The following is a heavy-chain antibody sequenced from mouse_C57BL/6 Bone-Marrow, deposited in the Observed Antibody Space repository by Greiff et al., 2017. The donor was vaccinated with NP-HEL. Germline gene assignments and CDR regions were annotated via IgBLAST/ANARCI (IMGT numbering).Heavy chain of an antibody. D-gene: IGHD1-1*01. CDR1: GYTFTSYW. Sequence: QVQLQQSGAELVKPGASVKMSCKASGYTFTSYWITWVKQRPGQGLEWIGDIYPGSGSTNYNEKFKSKATLTVDTSSSTAYMQLSSLTSEDSAVYYCANYYGSSPSFAYWGQGTLVTVSA. V-gene: IGHV1-55*01. CDR2: IYPGSGST. CDR3: ANYYGSSPSFAY. J-gene: IGHJ3*01.